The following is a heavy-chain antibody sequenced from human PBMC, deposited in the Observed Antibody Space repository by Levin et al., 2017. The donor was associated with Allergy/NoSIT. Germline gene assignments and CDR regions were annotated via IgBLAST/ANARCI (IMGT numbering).Heavy chain of an antibody. Sequence: GGSLRLSCAASGFTFRDYAMTWVRQAPGKGLEWVSAITRSGGHTFYADSVKGRLTLSRVDSKNTLYLQMDSLRAEDTAVYYCARHTRGDLWYFDLWGRGTRVTVSS. V-gene: IGHV3-23*01. D-gene: IGHD2-21*01. CDR2: ITRSGGHT. CDR3: ARHTRGDLWYFDL. CDR1: GFTFRDYA. J-gene: IGHJ2*01.